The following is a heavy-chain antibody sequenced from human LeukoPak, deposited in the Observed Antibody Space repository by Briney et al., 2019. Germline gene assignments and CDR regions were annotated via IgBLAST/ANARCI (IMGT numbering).Heavy chain of an antibody. CDR1: GFTFGGSA. Sequence: GGSLRLSCAASGFTFGGSAMHWVRQASGKGLEWVGRIRSKSNTYATAYVASVKGRFTISRDDSKNTAYLQMNSLKTEDTAVYYCTRTSFGWGAFDIWGQGTVVTVSS. D-gene: IGHD3-10*01. V-gene: IGHV3-73*01. CDR3: TRTSFGWGAFDI. J-gene: IGHJ3*02. CDR2: IRSKSNTYAT.